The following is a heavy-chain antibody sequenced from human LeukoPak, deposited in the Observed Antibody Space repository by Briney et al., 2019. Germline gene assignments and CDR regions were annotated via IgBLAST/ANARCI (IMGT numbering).Heavy chain of an antibody. V-gene: IGHV5-51*01. Sequence: GESLKISFKVSGYSFTNYWIGWVRQMPGKGLEWMGTIYPGDSDTKYSPSFQGQVTISADKSINTAYLQWSSLKASDTAIYYCARPNRGALLDCWGQGTLVTVSS. CDR1: GYSFTNYW. D-gene: IGHD1-14*01. J-gene: IGHJ4*02. CDR2: IYPGDSDT. CDR3: ARPNRGALLDC.